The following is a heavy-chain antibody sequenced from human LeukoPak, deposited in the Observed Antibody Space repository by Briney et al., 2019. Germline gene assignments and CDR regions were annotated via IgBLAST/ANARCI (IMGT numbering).Heavy chain of an antibody. D-gene: IGHD4-17*01. V-gene: IGHV3-33*01. J-gene: IGHJ4*02. CDR2: IWYDGSNE. CDR3: ARGYGDSIHFDY. Sequence: GGSLRLSCAASGFMFSNYGMHWVRQAPGKGLEWVAVIWYDGSNEYYADSVEGRFTISRDNSKNTLYLQMNSLRPEDTAVYYCARGYGDSIHFDYWGQGTLVTVSS. CDR1: GFMFSNYG.